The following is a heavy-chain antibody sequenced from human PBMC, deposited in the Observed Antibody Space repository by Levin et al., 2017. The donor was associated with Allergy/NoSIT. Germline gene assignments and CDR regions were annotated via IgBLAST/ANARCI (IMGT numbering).Heavy chain of an antibody. J-gene: IGHJ5*02. Sequence: SETLSLTCAVSGGSISSSNWWSWVRQPPGKGLEWIGEIYHSGSTNYNPSLKSRVTISVDKSKNQFSLKLSSVTAADTAVYYCARDRGIAVADLNWFDPWGQGTLVTVSS. CDR2: IYHSGST. CDR1: GGSISSSNW. CDR3: ARDRGIAVADLNWFDP. D-gene: IGHD6-19*01. V-gene: IGHV4-4*02.